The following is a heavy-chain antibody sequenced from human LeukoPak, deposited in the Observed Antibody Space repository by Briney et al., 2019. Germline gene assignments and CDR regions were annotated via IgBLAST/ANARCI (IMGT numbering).Heavy chain of an antibody. CDR2: ISGSGGST. Sequence: PGGSLRLSCAASGFTFSSYAMSWVRQAPGKGLEWVSAISGSGGSTYYADSVKGRFTISRDNSKNTLYLQMNSLRAEDTAVYYCAKSGSVTMVRGVIPYGMGVWGKGTTVTVSS. J-gene: IGHJ6*04. V-gene: IGHV3-23*01. CDR1: GFTFSSYA. D-gene: IGHD3-10*01. CDR3: AKSGSVTMVRGVIPYGMGV.